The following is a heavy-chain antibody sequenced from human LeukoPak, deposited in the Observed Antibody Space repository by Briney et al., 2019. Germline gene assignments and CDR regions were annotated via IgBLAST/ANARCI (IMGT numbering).Heavy chain of an antibody. V-gene: IGHV1-2*02. D-gene: IGHD2-2*01. CDR3: ARDGIVVVPAAIRPTYYYYMDV. CDR2: INPNSGGT. CDR1: GYTFTGYY. J-gene: IGHJ6*03. Sequence: GASVKVSCKASGYTFTGYYMHWVRQAPGQGLERMGWINPNSGGTNYAQKFQGRVTMTRDTSISTAYMELSRLRSDDTAVYYCARDGIVVVPAAIRPTYYYYMDVWGKGTTVTVSS.